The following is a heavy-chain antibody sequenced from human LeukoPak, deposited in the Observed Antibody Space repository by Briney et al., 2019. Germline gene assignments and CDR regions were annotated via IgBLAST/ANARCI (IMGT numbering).Heavy chain of an antibody. Sequence: SETLSLTCTVSGGSISSYYWRWIRQPPGKGLEWIGYIYYSGSTNYNPSLKSRVTISVDTSKNQFSLKLSSVTAADTAVYYCARDAWRGYYYDSSGYSPAFDIWGQGTMVTVSS. D-gene: IGHD3-22*01. CDR2: IYYSGST. CDR1: GGSISSYY. V-gene: IGHV4-59*01. J-gene: IGHJ3*02. CDR3: ARDAWRGYYYDSSGYSPAFDI.